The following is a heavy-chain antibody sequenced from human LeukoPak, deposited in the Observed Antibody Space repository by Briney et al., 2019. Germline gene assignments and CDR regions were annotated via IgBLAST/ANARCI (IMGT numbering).Heavy chain of an antibody. Sequence: ASVKVSCKASGYTFTSYGISWVRQAPGQGLEWMGWISAYNGNTNYAQKLQGRVTMTTDTSTSTAYTELRSLRSDDTAVYYCARDSVLMVRGATFFDYWGQGTLVTVSS. J-gene: IGHJ4*02. CDR2: ISAYNGNT. V-gene: IGHV1-18*01. CDR3: ARDSVLMVRGATFFDY. D-gene: IGHD3-10*01. CDR1: GYTFTSYG.